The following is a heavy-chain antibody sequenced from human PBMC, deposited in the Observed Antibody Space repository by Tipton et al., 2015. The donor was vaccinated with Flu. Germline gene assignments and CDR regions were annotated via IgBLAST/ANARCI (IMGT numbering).Heavy chain of an antibody. CDR3: ARVGGYCSGGSCYSDIYYHYMDV. J-gene: IGHJ6*03. CDR2: ISAYNGNT. Sequence: QLVQSGAEVKKPGSSVKVSCKASGGTFSSYAISWVRQAPGQGLEWMGWISAYNGNTNYAQKLQGRVTMTTDTSTSTAYMELRSLRSDDTAVYYCARVGGYCSGGSCYSDIYYHYMDVWGKGTTVTVSS. D-gene: IGHD2-15*01. CDR1: GGTFSSYA. V-gene: IGHV1-18*01.